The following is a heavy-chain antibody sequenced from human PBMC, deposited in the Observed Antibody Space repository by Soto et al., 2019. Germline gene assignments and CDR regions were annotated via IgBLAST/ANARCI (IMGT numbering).Heavy chain of an antibody. CDR1: GGTFSSYA. V-gene: IGHV1-69*12. CDR2: IIPIFGTA. J-gene: IGHJ4*02. CDR3: XXXXXXXXCSGGXXXKFDY. Sequence: QVQLVQSGAEVKKPGSSVKVSCKASGGTFSSYAISWVRQAPGQGLEWMGGIIPIFGTANYAQKFQGRVTITADESTSTXXXXXXXXXXXXXXXXXXXXXXXXXXCSGGXXXKFDYWGQGTLVTVSS. D-gene: IGHD2-15*01.